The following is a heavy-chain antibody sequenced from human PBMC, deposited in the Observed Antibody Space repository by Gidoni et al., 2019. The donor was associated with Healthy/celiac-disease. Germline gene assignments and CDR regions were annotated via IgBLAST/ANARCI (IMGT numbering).Heavy chain of an antibody. J-gene: IGHJ3*02. V-gene: IGHV3-7*01. Sequence: EVQLVESGGGLVQPGGSLRLSCADSGFTCSSYWMGWVRQAPGKGREWVANIKQDGSEKYYVDSVKGRFTISRDNAKNSLYLQMNSLRAEDTAVYYCASEIFNPAFDIWGQGTMVTVSS. CDR2: IKQDGSEK. CDR1: GFTCSSYW. CDR3: ASEIFNPAFDI.